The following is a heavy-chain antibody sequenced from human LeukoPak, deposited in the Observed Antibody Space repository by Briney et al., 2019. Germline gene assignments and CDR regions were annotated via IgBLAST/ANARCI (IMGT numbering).Heavy chain of an antibody. Sequence: PSETLSLTCAVYGGSFSGYYWSWIRQPPGKGLEWIGEINHSGSTNYNPSLKSRVTISVDTSKNQFSLKLSSVTAADTAVYSCARRSKLGYYFDSWGQGILVTVSS. CDR2: INHSGST. CDR1: GGSFSGYY. V-gene: IGHV4-34*01. J-gene: IGHJ4*02. D-gene: IGHD3-16*01. CDR3: ARRSKLGYYFDS.